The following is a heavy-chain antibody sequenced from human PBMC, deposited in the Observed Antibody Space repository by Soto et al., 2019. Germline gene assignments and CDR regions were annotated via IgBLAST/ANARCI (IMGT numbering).Heavy chain of an antibody. Sequence: GGSLRLSCAASGFTFSSYAMSWVRQAPGKGLEWVSAISGSGGSTYYADSVKGRFTISRDNSKNTLYLQMNSLRAEDTAAYYCATPPRHGDYVYYYYMDVWGKGTTVTVSS. CDR1: GFTFSSYA. CDR2: ISGSGGST. CDR3: ATPPRHGDYVYYYYMDV. V-gene: IGHV3-23*01. J-gene: IGHJ6*03. D-gene: IGHD4-17*01.